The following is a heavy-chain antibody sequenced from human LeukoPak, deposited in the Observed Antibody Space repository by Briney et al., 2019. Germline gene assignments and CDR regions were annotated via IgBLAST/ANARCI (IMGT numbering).Heavy chain of an antibody. CDR3: ATDEYYGSGSYYKGN. J-gene: IGHJ4*02. CDR1: GGSISSYY. D-gene: IGHD3-10*01. V-gene: IGHV3-11*01. Sequence: LSLTCTVSGGSISSYYMSWIRQAPGKGLEWVSYISSSGSTIYYADSVKGRFTISRDNAKNSLYLQMNSLRAEDTAVYYCATDEYYGSGSYYKGNWGQGTLVTVSS. CDR2: ISSSGSTI.